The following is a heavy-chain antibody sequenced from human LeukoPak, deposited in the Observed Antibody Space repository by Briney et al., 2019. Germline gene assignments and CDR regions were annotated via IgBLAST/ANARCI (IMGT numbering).Heavy chain of an antibody. D-gene: IGHD3-22*01. Sequence: GGSLRLSCAASGFTFSSYAMSWVRQAPGKGLEWVSAISGSGGSTYYADSVKGRFTISRDKSKNTLYLQMISLRAEDTAVYDCAKHTPPYYYDSSGYYFDYWGQGTLVTVSS. CDR1: GFTFSSYA. V-gene: IGHV3-23*01. CDR2: ISGSGGST. CDR3: AKHTPPYYYDSSGYYFDY. J-gene: IGHJ4*02.